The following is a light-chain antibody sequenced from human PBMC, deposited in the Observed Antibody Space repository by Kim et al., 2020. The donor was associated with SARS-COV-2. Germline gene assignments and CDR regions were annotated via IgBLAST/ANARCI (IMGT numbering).Light chain of an antibody. CDR3: QHYGTSPRVT. CDR1: HDTDNNY. V-gene: IGKV3-20*01. Sequence: DNVLTQSPGTLSLSPGERATLSCKTSHDTDNNYLAWYQQHPGQAPRLLIYGASNRATGVPDRFSGSGSGTDFTLTITGLETEDFAVYYCQHYGTSPRVTFGQGTKLEI. J-gene: IGKJ2*01. CDR2: GAS.